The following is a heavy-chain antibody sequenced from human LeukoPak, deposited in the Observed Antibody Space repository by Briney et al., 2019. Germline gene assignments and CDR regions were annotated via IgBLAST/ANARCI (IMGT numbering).Heavy chain of an antibody. CDR1: GGTFSSYA. D-gene: IGHD3-9*01. J-gene: IGHJ4*02. CDR2: IIPIFGTA. Sequence: SVKASCKASGGTFSSYAISWVRQAPGQGLEWMGGIIPIFGTANYAQKFQGRVTITADESTSTAYMELSSLRSEDTAVYYCASCRDYDILTGYFDYWGQGTLVTVSS. CDR3: ASCRDYDILTGYFDY. V-gene: IGHV1-69*01.